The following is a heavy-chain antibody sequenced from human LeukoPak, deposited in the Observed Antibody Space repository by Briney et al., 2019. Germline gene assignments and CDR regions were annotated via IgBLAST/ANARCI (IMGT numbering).Heavy chain of an antibody. J-gene: IGHJ5*02. CDR3: ASSSSWSLKLFDP. V-gene: IGHV4-39*07. D-gene: IGHD6-13*01. CDR2: IYYSGST. Sequence: SETLSLTCTVSGGSISSSSYYWGWIRQPPGKGLEWIGSIYYSGSTYYNPSLKSRVTISVDTSKNQFSLKLSSVTAADTAVYYCASSSSWSLKLFDPWGQGTLVTVSS. CDR1: GGSISSSSYY.